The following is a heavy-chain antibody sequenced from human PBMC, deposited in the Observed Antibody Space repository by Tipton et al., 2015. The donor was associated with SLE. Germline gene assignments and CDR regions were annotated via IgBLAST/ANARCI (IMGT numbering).Heavy chain of an antibody. Sequence: TLSLTCTVSGGSISSHYWSWIRQPPGKGLEWIGYIYYSGSTNYNPSLKSRVTISVDTSKNQFSLKLRSVTAADAAVYYCARGDGYNFDYWGQGTLVTVSS. D-gene: IGHD5-24*01. V-gene: IGHV4-59*08. CDR3: ARGDGYNFDY. CDR2: IYYSGST. J-gene: IGHJ4*02. CDR1: GGSISSHY.